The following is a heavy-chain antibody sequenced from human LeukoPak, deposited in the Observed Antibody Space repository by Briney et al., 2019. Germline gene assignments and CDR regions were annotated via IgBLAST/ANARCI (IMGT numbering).Heavy chain of an antibody. Sequence: SETVPLTCTLSGGSLSSYYWNWIRQPPGKGLGWIASIHDSATTNYNPSLKSRVTISLDTSKNQFSLKLTSVTAADTAVYYCARSRGGYGDYGSWFDPWAREPWSPSP. V-gene: IGHV4-59*01. J-gene: IGHJ5*02. CDR1: GGSLSSYY. CDR3: ARSRGGYGDYGSWFDP. D-gene: IGHD4-17*01. CDR2: IHDSATT.